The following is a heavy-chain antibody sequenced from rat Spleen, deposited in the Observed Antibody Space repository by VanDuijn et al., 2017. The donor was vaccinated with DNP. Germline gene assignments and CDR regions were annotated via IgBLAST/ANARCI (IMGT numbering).Heavy chain of an antibody. CDR1: GSSITSNY. CDR3: ARYTTGVDY. CDR2: ISYSGTT. D-gene: IGHD1-11*01. Sequence: EVQLQESGPGLVKPSQPLSLTCSVTGSSITSNYWGWIREFPGNKMEWIGHISYSGTTTYSPSLKSRISITRDTSKNQFFLQLNSVTTEDTATYYCARYTTGVDYWGQGVMVTVSS. J-gene: IGHJ2*01. V-gene: IGHV3-1*01.